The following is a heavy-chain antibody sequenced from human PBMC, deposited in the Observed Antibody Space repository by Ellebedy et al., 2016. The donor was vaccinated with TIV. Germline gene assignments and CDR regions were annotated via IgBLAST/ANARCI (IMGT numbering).Heavy chain of an antibody. V-gene: IGHV4-59*01. J-gene: IGHJ6*02. Sequence: MPSETLSLTCTVSGGSISSYYWSWIRQPPGKGLEWIGYIYYSGSTNYNPSLRSRVTISVDTSKNQFSLKLSSVTAADTAVYYCARAEPPEGMDVWGQGTTVTVSS. CDR3: ARAEPPEGMDV. CDR1: GGSISSYY. CDR2: IYYSGST. D-gene: IGHD1-14*01.